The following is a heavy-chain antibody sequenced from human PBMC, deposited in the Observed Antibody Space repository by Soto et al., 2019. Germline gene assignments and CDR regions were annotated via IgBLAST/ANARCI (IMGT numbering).Heavy chain of an antibody. CDR1: GGSISSGDYY. CDR2: IYYSGST. CDR3: ARDLTTVTTGYYYYGMDV. V-gene: IGHV4-30-4*01. J-gene: IGHJ6*02. D-gene: IGHD4-17*01. Sequence: SETLSLTCAVSGGSISSGDYYWSWIRQPPGKGLEWIGYIYYSGSTYYNPSLKGRVTISVDTSKNQFSLKLSSVTAADTAVYYCARDLTTVTTGYYYYGMDVWGQGTTVTVSS.